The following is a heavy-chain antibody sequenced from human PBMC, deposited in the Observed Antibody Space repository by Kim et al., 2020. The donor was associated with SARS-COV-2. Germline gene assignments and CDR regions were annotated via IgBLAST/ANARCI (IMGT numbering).Heavy chain of an antibody. CDR3: ARDGHENRLLWFGELLNDFDY. Sequence: ASVKVSCKASGYTFTGYYMHWVRQAPGQGLEWMGWINPNSGGTNYAQKFQGRVTMTRDTSISTAYMELSRLRSDDTAVYYCARDGHENRLLWFGELLNDFDYWGQGTLVTVSS. J-gene: IGHJ4*02. CDR2: INPNSGGT. D-gene: IGHD3-10*01. CDR1: GYTFTGYY. V-gene: IGHV1-2*02.